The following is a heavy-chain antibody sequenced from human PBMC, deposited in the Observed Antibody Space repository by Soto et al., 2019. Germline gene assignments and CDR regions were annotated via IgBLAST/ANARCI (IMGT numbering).Heavy chain of an antibody. Sequence: GGSLRLSCVGSGFTFSDSVMAWVRQASGKGLEWVSSISSSSSYIYYADSVKGRFTISRDNAKNSLYLQMNSLRAEDTAVYYCARWPDIVVVPAALRASYYYGMDVWGQGTTVTVSS. D-gene: IGHD2-2*01. CDR3: ARWPDIVVVPAALRASYYYGMDV. CDR1: GFTFSDSV. J-gene: IGHJ6*02. CDR2: ISSSSSYI. V-gene: IGHV3-21*01.